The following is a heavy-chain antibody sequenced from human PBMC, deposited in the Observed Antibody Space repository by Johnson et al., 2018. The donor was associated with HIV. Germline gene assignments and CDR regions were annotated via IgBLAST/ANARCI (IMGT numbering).Heavy chain of an antibody. CDR3: AKETRDSRSAFDI. D-gene: IGHD4-11*01. CDR2: INWNGGST. J-gene: IGHJ3*02. CDR1: GFTFSSYG. V-gene: IGHV3-20*04. Sequence: VQLVESGGGVVLPGWSLRLSCEASGFTFSSYGMSWVRQAPGKGLEWVSGINWNGGSTGYADSVKGRFTISRDTSKKSVFLQMNSLRPEDTAVYYCAKETRDSRSAFDIWGQGTLVTVSS.